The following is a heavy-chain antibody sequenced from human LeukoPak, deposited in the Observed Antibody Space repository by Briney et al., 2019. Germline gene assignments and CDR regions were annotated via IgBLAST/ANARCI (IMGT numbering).Heavy chain of an antibody. CDR2: ISWNSGSI. D-gene: IGHD6-19*01. Sequence: PGGSLRLSCVASGFTFDDYAMHWVRQAPGKGLEWVSGISWNSGSIGYADSVKGRFTISRDNAKNSLYLQMNSLRAEDTALYYCAKDLYSSGWFARLFDYWGQGTLVTVSS. J-gene: IGHJ4*02. CDR1: GFTFDDYA. V-gene: IGHV3-9*01. CDR3: AKDLYSSGWFARLFDY.